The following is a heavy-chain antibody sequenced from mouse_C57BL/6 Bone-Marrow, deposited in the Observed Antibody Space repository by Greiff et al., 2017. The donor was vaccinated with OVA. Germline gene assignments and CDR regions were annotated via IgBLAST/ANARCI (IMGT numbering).Heavy chain of an antibody. Sequence: EVQLVESGAGLVKPGGSLKLSCAASGFTFTSYAMPWVRQTPGKGLEWVATISDGGSYTYYPANIKSRSTISRDNTKNNLYMKMSHLKSEDTTMYCCAREMGGDDYDLDYWGQGTTLTVSS. J-gene: IGHJ2*01. CDR3: AREMGGDDYDLDY. D-gene: IGHD2-4*01. CDR2: ISDGGSYT. CDR1: GFTFTSYA. V-gene: IGHV5-4*01.